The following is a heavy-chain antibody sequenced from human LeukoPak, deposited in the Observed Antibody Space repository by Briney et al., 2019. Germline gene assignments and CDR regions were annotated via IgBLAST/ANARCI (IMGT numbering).Heavy chain of an antibody. J-gene: IGHJ4*02. CDR3: ARRDSGSPWDY. D-gene: IGHD1-26*01. CDR1: GGSISSGDYY. Sequence: SETLSLTCSVSGGSISSGDYYWSWIRQPPGKGLEWIGYIYNSGRTFHYNPSLKSRVTISVDTSKNQFSLRLSSVTAADTAVYYCARRDSGSPWDYWGQGTLVTVSS. CDR2: IYNSGRT. V-gene: IGHV4-30-4*08.